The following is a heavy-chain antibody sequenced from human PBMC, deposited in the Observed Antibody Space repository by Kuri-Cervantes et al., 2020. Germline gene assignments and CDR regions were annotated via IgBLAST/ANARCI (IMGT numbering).Heavy chain of an antibody. J-gene: IGHJ6*02. CDR3: ARDPPRSGWLSRYYYGMDV. D-gene: IGHD6-19*01. CDR2: IYYSGST. V-gene: IGHV4-39*07. CDR1: GGSISSSSYY. Sequence: SETLSLTCTVSGGSISSSSYYWGWIRQPPGKGLEWIGSIYYSGSTYYNPSLKSRVTMSVDTSKNQFSLKLSSVTAADTAVYYCARDPPRSGWLSRYYYGMDVWGQGTTVTDSS.